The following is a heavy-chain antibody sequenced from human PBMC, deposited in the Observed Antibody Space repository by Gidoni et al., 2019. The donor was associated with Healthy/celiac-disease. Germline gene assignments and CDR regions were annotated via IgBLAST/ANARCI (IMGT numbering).Heavy chain of an antibody. Sequence: QVQLVQSGAEVKTPGSSLKVSCKASGGTFSSYTISWVRQAPGQGLEWMGRIIPILGIANYAQKFQGRVTITADKSTSTAYMELSSLRSEDTAVYYCARTFDSSGYYWFDYWGQGTLVTVSS. J-gene: IGHJ4*02. CDR3: ARTFDSSGYYWFDY. D-gene: IGHD3-22*01. V-gene: IGHV1-69*02. CDR1: GGTFSSYT. CDR2: IIPILGIA.